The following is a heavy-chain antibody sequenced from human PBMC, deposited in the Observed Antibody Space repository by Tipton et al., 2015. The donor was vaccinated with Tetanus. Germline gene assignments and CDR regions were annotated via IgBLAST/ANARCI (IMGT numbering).Heavy chain of an antibody. D-gene: IGHD6-25*01. CDR1: GGSISSGGYY. J-gene: IGHJ3*02. Sequence: TLSLTCTVSGGSISSGGYYWSWIRQHPGKGLEWIGYIYYSGSTYYNPSPKSRVTISVDTSKNQFSLKLSSVTAADTAVYYCARDGVKEQRGAFDIWGQGTMVTVSS. CDR3: ARDGVKEQRGAFDI. V-gene: IGHV4-31*03. CDR2: IYYSGST.